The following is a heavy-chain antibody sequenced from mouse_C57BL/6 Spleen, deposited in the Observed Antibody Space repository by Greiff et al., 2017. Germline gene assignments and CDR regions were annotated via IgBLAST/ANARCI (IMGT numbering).Heavy chain of an antibody. V-gene: IGHV3-6*01. CDR3: ARDYDGYMYYFDY. CDR1: GYSITSGYY. Sequence: EVQPQQSGPGLVKPSQSLSLTCSVTGYSITSGYYWNWIRQFPGNKLEWMGYISYDGSNNYNPSLKNRISITRDTSKNQFFLKLNSVTTEDTATYYCARDYDGYMYYFDYWGQGTTLTVSS. CDR2: ISYDGSN. J-gene: IGHJ2*01. D-gene: IGHD2-3*01.